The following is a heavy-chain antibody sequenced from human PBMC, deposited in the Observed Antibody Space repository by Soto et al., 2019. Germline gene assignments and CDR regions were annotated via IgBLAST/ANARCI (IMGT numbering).Heavy chain of an antibody. Sequence: VASVKVSXKASGYTFTSYAMHWVRQAPGQRLEWMGWINAGNGNTKYSQKFQGRVTITRDTSASTAYMELSSLRSEDTAVYYCASSRNMTYWPPFDYWGQGTLVTVSS. CDR1: GYTFTSYA. D-gene: IGHD3-16*01. V-gene: IGHV1-3*01. CDR2: INAGNGNT. CDR3: ASSRNMTYWPPFDY. J-gene: IGHJ4*02.